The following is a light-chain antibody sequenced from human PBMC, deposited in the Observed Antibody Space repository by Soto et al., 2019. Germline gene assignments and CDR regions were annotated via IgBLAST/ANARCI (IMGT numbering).Light chain of an antibody. Sequence: QSVLTQPASVSASPGQAITISCTGTSSDVGTYKYVSWYQHHPGKAPKLMIYDVSNRPSGVSNRFSGSKSGNTASLIISGLQTEDEADYYCSSYITSSTLVFGGGTKVTVL. J-gene: IGLJ2*01. CDR3: SSYITSSTLV. V-gene: IGLV2-14*03. CDR1: SSDVGTYKY. CDR2: DVS.